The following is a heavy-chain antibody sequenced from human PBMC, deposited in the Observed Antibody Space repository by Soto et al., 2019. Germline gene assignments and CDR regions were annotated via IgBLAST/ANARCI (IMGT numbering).Heavy chain of an antibody. CDR2: ISWNSGSI. Sequence: PGGSLRLSCAASGFTFDDYAMHWVRQAPGKGLEWVSGISWNSGSIGYADSVKGRFTISRDNAKNSLYLQMNSLGAEDTALYYCAKGSGDYVGYYYGMDVWGQGTTVTVSS. J-gene: IGHJ6*02. CDR3: AKGSGDYVGYYYGMDV. D-gene: IGHD4-17*01. V-gene: IGHV3-9*01. CDR1: GFTFDDYA.